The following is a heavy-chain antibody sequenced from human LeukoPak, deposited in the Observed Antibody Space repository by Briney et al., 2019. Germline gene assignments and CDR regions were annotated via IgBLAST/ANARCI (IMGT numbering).Heavy chain of an antibody. CDR1: GFTFSSYG. Sequence: GGALRLSCAASGFTFSSYGMYCGRQAPGKGLGWVTFIRDDVSNKYYADSVKGRVTLSRDNSKNTLYLQMNSLRAQDTALYYCAKDMTSSSPSQWGQGTLVTVSS. CDR3: AKDMTSSSPSQ. CDR2: IRDDVSNK. V-gene: IGHV3-30*02. D-gene: IGHD6-13*01. J-gene: IGHJ4*02.